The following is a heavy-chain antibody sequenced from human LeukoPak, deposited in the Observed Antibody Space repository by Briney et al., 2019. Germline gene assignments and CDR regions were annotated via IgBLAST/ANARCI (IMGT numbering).Heavy chain of an antibody. V-gene: IGHV4-30-2*01. D-gene: IGHD2-15*01. Sequence: SETLSLTCAVSGGSISSDGYSWSWIRQPPGKGLEWIGYIYHSGSTYYNPSLKSRVTISVDRSKNQFSLKLSSVTAADTAVYYCARAGGGSNFDCWGQGTLVTVSS. CDR1: GGSISSDGYS. J-gene: IGHJ4*02. CDR2: IYHSGST. CDR3: ARAGGGSNFDC.